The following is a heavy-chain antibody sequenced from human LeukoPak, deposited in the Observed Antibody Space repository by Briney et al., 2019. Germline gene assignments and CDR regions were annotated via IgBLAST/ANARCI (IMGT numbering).Heavy chain of an antibody. D-gene: IGHD3-3*01. Sequence: ASVKVTRKASVYTFTGYYMHWVRQAPGQGLEWMGWINPNSGGTNYAQKFQGGVTMTRNTSISTAYIVLSRRRSDDAAVYYCARAVARFRFDYWGQGTLVTVSS. CDR3: ARAVARFRFDY. V-gene: IGHV1-2*02. CDR2: INPNSGGT. J-gene: IGHJ4*02. CDR1: VYTFTGYY.